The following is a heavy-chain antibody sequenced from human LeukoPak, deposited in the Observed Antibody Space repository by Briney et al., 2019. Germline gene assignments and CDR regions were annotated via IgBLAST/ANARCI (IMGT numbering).Heavy chain of an antibody. CDR3: ARGGDGYNSDLDY. D-gene: IGHD5-24*01. V-gene: IGHV3-74*01. CDR2: IDHDGINT. Sequence: GGSLRLSCAASGFTFSTYWMHWVRQAPGKGLVWVSRIDHDGINTYYADSVKGRFTISRDNAKNTLYLRMNSLRAEDTAMYYCARGGDGYNSDLDYWGQGTLVTVSS. J-gene: IGHJ4*02. CDR1: GFTFSTYW.